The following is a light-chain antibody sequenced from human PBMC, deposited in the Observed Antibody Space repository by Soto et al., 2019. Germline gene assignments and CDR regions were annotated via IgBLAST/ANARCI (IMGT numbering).Light chain of an antibody. J-gene: IGKJ3*01. CDR1: QSISSY. V-gene: IGKV1-39*01. CDR3: QQKDT. Sequence: DIQMTQSPSSLSASVGDRVTITCRASQSISSYLNWYQQKPGKAPKRLIYAASSLQSGVPSRFSGSGSGTDFTLTISSLQPEDFATYYCQQKDTFGPGTKVDIK. CDR2: AAS.